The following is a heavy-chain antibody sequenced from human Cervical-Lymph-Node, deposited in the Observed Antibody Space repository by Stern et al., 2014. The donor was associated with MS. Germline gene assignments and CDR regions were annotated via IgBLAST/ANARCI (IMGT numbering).Heavy chain of an antibody. Sequence: EVQLVQSGAEVKKPGESLKISCKGSGYSFNTYWIGWVRQMPGKGLEYMGTIYPGDSDTRYSPSFQGQVTISADKSISTAWLQWSSLKASDTAMYYCARIPTGGSDYYGMDVWGQGTTVTVSS. D-gene: IGHD1-26*01. J-gene: IGHJ6*02. CDR2: IYPGDSDT. CDR1: GYSFNTYW. CDR3: ARIPTGGSDYYGMDV. V-gene: IGHV5-51*03.